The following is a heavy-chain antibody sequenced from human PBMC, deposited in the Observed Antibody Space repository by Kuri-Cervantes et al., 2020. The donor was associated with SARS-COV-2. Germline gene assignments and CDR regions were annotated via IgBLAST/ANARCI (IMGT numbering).Heavy chain of an antibody. CDR1: GFTFSSYA. Sequence: ESLKISCAASGFTFSSYAMSWVRQPPGKGLEWIGEINHSGSTNYNPSLKSRVTISVDTSKNQFSLKLSSVTAADTAVYYCAREYYYDSSGYYYTRYYYYYGMDVWGQGTTVTVSS. J-gene: IGHJ6*02. V-gene: IGHV4-34*01. CDR2: INHSGST. D-gene: IGHD3-22*01. CDR3: AREYYYDSSGYYYTRYYYYYGMDV.